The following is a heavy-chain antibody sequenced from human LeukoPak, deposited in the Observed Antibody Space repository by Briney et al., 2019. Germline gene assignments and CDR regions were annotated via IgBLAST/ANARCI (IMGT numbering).Heavy chain of an antibody. CDR1: GFTFSSYA. V-gene: IGHV3-23*01. Sequence: PGGSLRLSCAASGFTFSSYAMSWVRQAPGKGLEWVSAISGGGSTYYADSVRGRFTISRDNAKNTVYLQMNSLRAEDTAVYYCAKDRPASHGSGSFGDYWGQGTLVAVST. J-gene: IGHJ4*02. D-gene: IGHD3-10*01. CDR2: ISGGGST. CDR3: AKDRPASHGSGSFGDY.